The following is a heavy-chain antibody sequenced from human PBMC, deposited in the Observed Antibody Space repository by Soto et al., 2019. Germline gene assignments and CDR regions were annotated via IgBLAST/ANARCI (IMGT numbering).Heavy chain of an antibody. V-gene: IGHV4-38-2*02. CDR1: GYSISSGYY. J-gene: IGHJ4*02. CDR3: ARGPGRYYGIDY. D-gene: IGHD4-17*01. Sequence: SETLSLTCTVSGYSISSGYYWSWIRQTPGKGLEWIGSISHSGTSFYNPSLKSRVTISVDTSKNQFSLKLSSVTAADTAVYYCARGPGRYYGIDYWGQGTLVTVSS. CDR2: ISHSGTS.